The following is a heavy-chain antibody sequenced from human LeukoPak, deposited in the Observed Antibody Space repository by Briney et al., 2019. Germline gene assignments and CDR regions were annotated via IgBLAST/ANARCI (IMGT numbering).Heavy chain of an antibody. CDR2: IYYSGST. Sequence: PSETLSLTCTVSGGSINNYYWSWTRQPPGKGLEWIGYIYYSGSTNYNPSLKSRVTISVDTSKNHFSLKLSSLTAADTAVYYCTRHRGSGYPYFDYWGQGTLVTVSS. CDR1: GGSINNYY. CDR3: TRHRGSGYPYFDY. V-gene: IGHV4-59*01. D-gene: IGHD3-22*01. J-gene: IGHJ4*02.